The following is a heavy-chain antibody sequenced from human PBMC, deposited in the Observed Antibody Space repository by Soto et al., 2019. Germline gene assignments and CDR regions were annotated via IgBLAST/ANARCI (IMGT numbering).Heavy chain of an antibody. CDR1: GFSFSSSG. Sequence: VQLVESGGGVVQPGRSLRLSCAASGFSFSSSGMHWVRQAPGKGLEWVAVISYDGSDKYYADSVKGRFTISRDKSKNTLYLQMDSLKPEDTAVYYCAKDAEPYVDILATIRSGYYYNGMDVWGQGTTVTVSS. D-gene: IGHD5-12*01. V-gene: IGHV3-30*18. J-gene: IGHJ6*02. CDR2: ISYDGSDK. CDR3: AKDAEPYVDILATIRSGYYYNGMDV.